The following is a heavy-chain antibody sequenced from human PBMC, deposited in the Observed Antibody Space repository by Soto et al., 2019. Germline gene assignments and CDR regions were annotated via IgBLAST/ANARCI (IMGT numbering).Heavy chain of an antibody. CDR3: AKADGEQWLLPHLDK. Sequence: GGSLRLSCAASGFIFEKFAMSWVRQAPGEGLEWVSGISCCGGSTSYADSVKGRFSIARDDSTNTLSLQMNNLRVEDTAQYYCAKADGEQWLLPHLDKWGQGTLVTVSS. CDR2: ISCCGGST. J-gene: IGHJ4*02. V-gene: IGHV3-23*01. D-gene: IGHD6-19*01. CDR1: GFIFEKFA.